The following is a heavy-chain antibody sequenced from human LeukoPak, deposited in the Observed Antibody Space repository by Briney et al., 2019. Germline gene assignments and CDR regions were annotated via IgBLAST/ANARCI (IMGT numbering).Heavy chain of an antibody. CDR2: LKPDESEK. Sequence: SGRSLGLSCAASGFTLSSNGIHWLRQAPGKGLEWVANLKPDESEKNFVGSVRGRFTISRDNAKNSLYLQMNSLRAEDTAVYYCARDWSGDGVVFDYWGQGTLVTVSS. V-gene: IGHV3-7*01. CDR3: ARDWSGDGVVFDY. D-gene: IGHD3-3*01. CDR1: GFTLSSNG. J-gene: IGHJ4*02.